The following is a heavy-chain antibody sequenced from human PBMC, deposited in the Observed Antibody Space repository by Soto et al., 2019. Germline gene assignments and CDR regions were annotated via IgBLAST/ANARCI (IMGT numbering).Heavy chain of an antibody. CDR3: AHTIGAGSYVPY. D-gene: IGHD3-10*01. Sequence: QVQLQESGPGLVKPSGTLSLTCAVSGDSIGNNNWWSWVRQPPGKGLEWIGEIHHSGNTNYNPSRKSRVSMSVEKSKNQFSLNLRSVTAADTAVYNCAHTIGAGSYVPYWGQGNLVTVSS. V-gene: IGHV4-4*02. CDR2: IHHSGNT. CDR1: GDSIGNNNW. J-gene: IGHJ4*02.